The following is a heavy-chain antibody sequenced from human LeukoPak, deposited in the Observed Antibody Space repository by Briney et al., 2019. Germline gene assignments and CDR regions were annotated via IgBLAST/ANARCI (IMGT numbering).Heavy chain of an antibody. Sequence: ASVKVSCKASGGTFSSYAISWVRQAPGQGLEWMGWISAYNGDTNYAQKLQGRVTMTTDTSTSTAYMELRSLRSDDTAVYYCARDDDSSSLFDPWGQGTLVTVSS. CDR2: ISAYNGDT. V-gene: IGHV1-18*01. J-gene: IGHJ5*02. CDR3: ARDDDSSSLFDP. D-gene: IGHD6-13*01. CDR1: GGTFSSYA.